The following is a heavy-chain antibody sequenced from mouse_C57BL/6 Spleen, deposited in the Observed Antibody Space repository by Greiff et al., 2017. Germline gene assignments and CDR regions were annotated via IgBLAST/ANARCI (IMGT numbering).Heavy chain of an antibody. CDR2: IDPSDSYT. CDR3: ASPGRGPDAMDY. CDR1: GYTFTSYW. D-gene: IGHD3-3*01. J-gene: IGHJ4*01. V-gene: IGHV1-59*01. Sequence: QVQLQQPGAELVRPGTSVKLSCKASGYTFTSYWMHWVQQRPGQGLEWIGVIDPSDSYTNYNQKFKGKATLTVDTSSSTAYMQLSSLTSEDSAVYYCASPGRGPDAMDYWGQGTSVTVSS.